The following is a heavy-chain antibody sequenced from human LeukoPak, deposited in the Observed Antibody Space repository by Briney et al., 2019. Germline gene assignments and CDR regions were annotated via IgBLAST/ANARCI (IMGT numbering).Heavy chain of an antibody. CDR3: ARGDFWSGYYTPYYFDY. J-gene: IGHJ4*02. CDR2: ISSSSSYI. D-gene: IGHD3-3*01. CDR1: GFTFSDYY. V-gene: IGHV3-11*06. Sequence: GGSLRLSCAASGFTFSDYYMSWIRQAPGKGLEWISSISSSSSYIYYVDSVKGRFTISRDNAKNSVYLQMNSLRAEDTAVYYCARGDFWSGYYTPYYFDYWGQGTLVTVSS.